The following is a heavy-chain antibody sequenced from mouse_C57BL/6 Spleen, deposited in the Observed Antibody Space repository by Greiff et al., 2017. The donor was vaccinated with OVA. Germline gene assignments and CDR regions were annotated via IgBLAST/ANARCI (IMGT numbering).Heavy chain of an antibody. V-gene: IGHV1-69*01. CDR1: GYTFTSYW. J-gene: IGHJ1*03. D-gene: IGHD1-1*01. CDR3: ARSCTTVDFDV. CDR2: IDPSDSYT. Sequence: VQLQQPGAELVMPGASVKLSCKASGYTFTSYWMHWVKQRPGQGLEWIGEIDPSDSYTNYNQKFKGKSTLTVDKSSSTAYMQLSSLTSEDSAVYYCARSCTTVDFDVWGTGTTVTVSS.